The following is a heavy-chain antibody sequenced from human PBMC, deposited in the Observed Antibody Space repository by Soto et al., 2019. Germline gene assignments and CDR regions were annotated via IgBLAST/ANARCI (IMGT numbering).Heavy chain of an antibody. Sequence: SETLSLTCAACGGSISSSNWWSWVRQPPGKGLEWIVEIYHSGSTNYNPSLKSRVTISVDKSKNQFSLKLSSVTAADTAVYYCATYSDAFGIWGQGTMVAVSS. CDR1: GGSISSSNW. CDR3: ATYSDAFGI. J-gene: IGHJ3*02. D-gene: IGHD2-21*01. V-gene: IGHV4-4*02. CDR2: IYHSGST.